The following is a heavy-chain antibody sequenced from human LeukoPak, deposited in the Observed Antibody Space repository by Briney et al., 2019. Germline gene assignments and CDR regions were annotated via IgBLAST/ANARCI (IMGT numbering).Heavy chain of an antibody. D-gene: IGHD2-2*01. V-gene: IGHV3-23*01. CDR2: ISGSGGST. Sequence: PGGSLRLSCAASGFTFSSYAMSWVRQAPGKGLEWVSAISGSGGSTYYADSVKGRFTISRDNSKNTLYLQMNSLRAEDTAVYYCAKDQGYCRSTSCLDYYYYYGMDVWGQGTTVTVSS. CDR1: GFTFSSYA. CDR3: AKDQGYCRSTSCLDYYYYYGMDV. J-gene: IGHJ6*02.